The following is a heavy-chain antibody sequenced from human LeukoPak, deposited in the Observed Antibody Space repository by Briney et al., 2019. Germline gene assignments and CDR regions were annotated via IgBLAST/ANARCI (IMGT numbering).Heavy chain of an antibody. Sequence: GGSLRLSCAASGFTFSSYSMNWVRQAPGKGLEWVSSISSSSYIYYADSVKGRFTISRDNAKNSLYLQMNSLRAEDTAVYYCAREPVVPAAMGFDPWGQGTLVTVSS. CDR2: ISSSSYI. D-gene: IGHD2-2*01. CDR1: GFTFSSYS. V-gene: IGHV3-21*01. J-gene: IGHJ5*02. CDR3: AREPVVPAAMGFDP.